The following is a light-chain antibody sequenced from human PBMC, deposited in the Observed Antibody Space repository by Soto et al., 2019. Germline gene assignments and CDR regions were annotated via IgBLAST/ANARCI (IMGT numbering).Light chain of an antibody. CDR3: QQIDSYPRT. Sequence: IQLTQSPSSLSASVGDKVTITCRASQAIGSYFAWYQQRPGTAPKLLIYSGSTLHSGVPSRFSVSGSGTDFTLTISSLQPEDFATYYCQQIDSYPRTFGPGTTVEI. J-gene: IGKJ3*01. CDR2: SGS. CDR1: QAIGSY. V-gene: IGKV1-9*01.